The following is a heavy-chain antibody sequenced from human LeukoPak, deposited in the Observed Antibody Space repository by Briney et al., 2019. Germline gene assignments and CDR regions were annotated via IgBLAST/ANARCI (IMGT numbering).Heavy chain of an antibody. CDR3: ARDKIEGPTKLDY. J-gene: IGHJ4*02. Sequence: GSLRLSCAASGFTFSSYWMSWVRQAPGKGLEWVANIKQDESEKYYVDSLKGRFTISRDNAKDSLYLQMNSLRAEDTAVYYCARDKIEGPTKLDYWGQGILVTVSS. CDR1: GFTFSSYW. D-gene: IGHD1-1*01. V-gene: IGHV3-7*01. CDR2: IKQDESEK.